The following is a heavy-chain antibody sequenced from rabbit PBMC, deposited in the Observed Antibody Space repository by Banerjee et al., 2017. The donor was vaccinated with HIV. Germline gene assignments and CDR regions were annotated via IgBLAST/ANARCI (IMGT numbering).Heavy chain of an antibody. Sequence: QSLEESGGGLVQPEGSLTLTCKASGFDFSSNAMCWVRQAPGKGLEWIACIYAGSSGSTYYASWAKGRFTISKISSTTVTLQMTSLTAADTATYFCARDLAGVIGWNFNLWGPGTLVTVS. CDR2: IYAGSSGST. D-gene: IGHD4-1*01. CDR1: GFDFSSNA. CDR3: ARDLAGVIGWNFNL. V-gene: IGHV1S40*01. J-gene: IGHJ4*01.